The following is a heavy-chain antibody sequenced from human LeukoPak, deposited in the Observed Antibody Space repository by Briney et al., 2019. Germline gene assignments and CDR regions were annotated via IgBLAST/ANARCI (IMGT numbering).Heavy chain of an antibody. CDR2: INPNSGGT. CDR1: GYTFTGYY. J-gene: IGHJ3*02. CDR3: ARGPSHGAFDI. Sequence: ASVKVSCKASGYTFTGYYMHWLRQAPGQGLEWMGWINPNSGGTNYAQKFQGRVTMTRDTSVSTAYMELSSLRSDDTAVYYRARGPSHGAFDIWGQGTMVTVSS. V-gene: IGHV1-2*02.